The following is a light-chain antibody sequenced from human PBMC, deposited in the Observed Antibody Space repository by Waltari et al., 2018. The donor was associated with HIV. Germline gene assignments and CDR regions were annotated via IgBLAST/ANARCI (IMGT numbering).Light chain of an antibody. CDR3: QSYDSNLSGL. V-gene: IGLV1-40*01. CDR1: SSNIGAGYD. CDR2: GNS. Sequence: QSELTQPPSVSAAPGQMVTISCTGSSSNIGAGYDVHWYQQVPGRAPKVGIYGNSNRPAGVPDRFSGSKSGASASLVITGRQSEEEADYYCQSYDSNLSGLFGGGTKVTVL. J-gene: IGLJ2*01.